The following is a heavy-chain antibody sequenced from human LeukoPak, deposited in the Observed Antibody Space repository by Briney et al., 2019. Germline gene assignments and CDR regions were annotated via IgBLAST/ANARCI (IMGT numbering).Heavy chain of an antibody. Sequence: SETLSLTCTVSGGSISSYYWSWIRQPPGKGLEWIGYIYYSGSTNYNPSLKSRVTISIDTSKNQFSLKLSSVTAADTAVYYCASLQQNSGYDSAFDYWGQGTLVTVSS. J-gene: IGHJ4*02. D-gene: IGHD5-12*01. CDR1: GGSISSYY. CDR3: ASLQQNSGYDSAFDY. CDR2: IYYSGST. V-gene: IGHV4-59*08.